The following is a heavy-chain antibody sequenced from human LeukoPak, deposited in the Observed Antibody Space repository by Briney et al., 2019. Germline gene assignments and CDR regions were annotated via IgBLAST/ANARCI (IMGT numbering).Heavy chain of an antibody. CDR2: IKQDGSKK. CDR1: GFTFSSYW. J-gene: IGHJ3*02. V-gene: IGHV3-7*01. CDR3: TRHRSGGSQDDAFDI. D-gene: IGHD2-15*01. Sequence: AGGSLRLSCAASGFTFSSYWMSWVRQAPGKGLEWVADIKQDGSKKYYVDSVKGRFTISRQNAKNSLFLQMNSLRAEDTAVYYCTRHRSGGSQDDAFDIWGQGTMVTVSS.